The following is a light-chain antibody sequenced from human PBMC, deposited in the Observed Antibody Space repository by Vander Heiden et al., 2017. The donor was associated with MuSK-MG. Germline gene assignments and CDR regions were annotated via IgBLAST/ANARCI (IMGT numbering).Light chain of an antibody. V-gene: IGKV1-39*01. J-gene: IGKJ2*01. CDR2: AAS. CDR3: QQTDSTLMYT. Sequence: DIQITQSPSSLSASVGDRVTITCRASQSISSYLNWYQQKPGKAPKLLIYAASSWQSGVQSRFSGSGYGTDFTLTTSSRQPEDFAAYYCQQTDSTLMYTFGQGTKLEIK. CDR1: QSISSY.